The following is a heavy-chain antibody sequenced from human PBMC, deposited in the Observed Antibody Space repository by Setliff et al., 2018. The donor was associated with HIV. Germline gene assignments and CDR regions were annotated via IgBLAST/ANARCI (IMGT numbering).Heavy chain of an antibody. CDR3: ARELYGGNSRPFDY. V-gene: IGHV4-59*02. CDR1: GGSVTSYL. CDR2: IYYTGIT. Sequence: SETLSLTCSISGGSVTSYLWHWFRQPPGKGLEWIGYIYYTGITDNNPSLEGRVTISVDTSKNQVSLRLKSVTTADTAVYYCARELYGGNSRPFDYWGQGAWSPSPQ. J-gene: IGHJ4*02. D-gene: IGHD2-21*02.